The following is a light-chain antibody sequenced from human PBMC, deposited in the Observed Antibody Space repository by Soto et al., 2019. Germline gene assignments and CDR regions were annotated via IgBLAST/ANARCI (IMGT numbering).Light chain of an antibody. J-gene: IGLJ1*01. CDR3: SSYTSRSTRDYV. CDR1: SSDVGGYNY. Sequence: QSVLTQPASVSGSPGQSITISCTGTSSDVGGYNYVSWYQQHPGKAPKLMIYEVSNRPSGVSNRFSGSKSGNTASLTISGLQAEDEADYYCSSYTSRSTRDYVFGSGTKLTVL. CDR2: EVS. V-gene: IGLV2-14*01.